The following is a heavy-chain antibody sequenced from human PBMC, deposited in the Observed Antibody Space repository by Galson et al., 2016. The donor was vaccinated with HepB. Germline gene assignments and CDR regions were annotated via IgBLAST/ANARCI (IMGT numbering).Heavy chain of an antibody. CDR2: TYRGSN. J-gene: IGHJ4*02. V-gene: IGHV6-1*01. CDR1: GDSVSSNSVA. D-gene: IGHD2-15*01. Sequence: CAISGDSVSSNSVAWNWLRQSPSRGLEWLGRTYRGSNDYEDSVKSRINIDRDTSKNHFTLQLNFMSPEDTAVYYCARGRGSAFDHWGQGTLVTVSS. CDR3: ARGRGSAFDH.